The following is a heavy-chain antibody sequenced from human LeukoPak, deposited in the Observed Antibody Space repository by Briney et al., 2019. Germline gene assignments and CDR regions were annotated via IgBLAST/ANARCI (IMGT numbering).Heavy chain of an antibody. D-gene: IGHD1-26*01. J-gene: IGHJ4*02. CDR3: AREVSGSYGGFFDY. CDR2: ISSNSSYI. Sequence: GGSLRLSCAASGFTFSSYSMNWVRQAPGKGLEWVSSISSNSSYIYYADSVKGRFTISRDNAKNSLYLQMNSLRAEDTAVYYCAREVSGSYGGFFDYWGQGTLVTVSS. V-gene: IGHV3-21*01. CDR1: GFTFSSYS.